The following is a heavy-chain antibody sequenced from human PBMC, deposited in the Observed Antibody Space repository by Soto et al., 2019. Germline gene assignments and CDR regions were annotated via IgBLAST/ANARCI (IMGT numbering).Heavy chain of an antibody. D-gene: IGHD3-10*01. CDR1: GYTFTSHG. CDR3: ARMVRGSNIDYYRYRAV. Sequence: QVQLVQSGAEVKKPGASVNVSCKASGYTFTSHGISWVRQAPGQGIEWMGGISASNGDTNYAQKFQGRVTVTTDTSTSTGYMELRSLRSEDKAAYYCARMVRGSNIDYYRYRAVWGKGSTVPVSS. J-gene: IGHJ6*03. V-gene: IGHV1-18*01. CDR2: ISASNGDT.